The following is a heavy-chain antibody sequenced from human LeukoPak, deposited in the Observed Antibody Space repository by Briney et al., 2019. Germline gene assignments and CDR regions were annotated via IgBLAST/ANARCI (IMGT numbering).Heavy chain of an antibody. CDR2: ISSSSSYI. CDR3: ARGESRGYFDY. V-gene: IGHV3-21*01. D-gene: IGHD3-10*01. CDR1: GFTFSSYS. Sequence: PGGSLRLSCAASGFTFSSYSMNWVRQAPGKGLEWVSSISSSSSYIYYADSVKGRFTISRDNAKNSLYPQMNSLRAEDTAVYYCARGESRGYFDYWGQGTLVTVSS. J-gene: IGHJ4*02.